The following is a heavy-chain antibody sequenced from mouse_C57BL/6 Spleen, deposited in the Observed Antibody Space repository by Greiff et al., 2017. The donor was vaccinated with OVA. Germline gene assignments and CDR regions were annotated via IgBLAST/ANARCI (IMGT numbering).Heavy chain of an antibody. CDR3: ARSNGYDGRFAY. D-gene: IGHD2-2*01. CDR2: IYPGDGDT. J-gene: IGHJ3*01. CDR1: GYAFSSSW. Sequence: QVQLKESGPELVKPGASVKISCKASGYAFSSSWMNWVKQRPGKGLEWIGRIYPGDGDTNYNGKFKGKATLTADKSSSTAYMQLSSLTSEDSAVYFCARSNGYDGRFAYWGQGTLVTVSA. V-gene: IGHV1-82*01.